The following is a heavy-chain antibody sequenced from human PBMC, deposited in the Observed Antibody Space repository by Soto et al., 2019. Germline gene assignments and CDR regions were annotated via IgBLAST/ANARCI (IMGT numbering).Heavy chain of an antibody. CDR3: ARWYPHYYYRDV. Sequence: GGSLRLSCAASGFTFSSYSMNWVRQAPGKGLEWVSSISSSSSYIYYADSVKGRFTISRDNAKNALYLQMNSLRAEDTAVYYCARWYPHYYYRDVWGKGTKVTVSS. J-gene: IGHJ6*03. CDR1: GFTFSSYS. V-gene: IGHV3-21*01. D-gene: IGHD2-15*01. CDR2: ISSSSSYI.